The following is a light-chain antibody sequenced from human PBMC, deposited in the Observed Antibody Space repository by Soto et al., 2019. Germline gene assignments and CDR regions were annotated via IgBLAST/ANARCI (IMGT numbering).Light chain of an antibody. J-gene: IGKJ1*01. CDR2: SAS. V-gene: IGKV3-15*01. Sequence: EIVLTQSPATLSVSPGERATLSCRASQSISTDLAWYQQRPGQSPRLLIYSASIRGTGVPARFSGSGSGTEFTLAISSLQSEDFAIYYCQQHNTWPRTFGQGTKVDIK. CDR3: QQHNTWPRT. CDR1: QSISTD.